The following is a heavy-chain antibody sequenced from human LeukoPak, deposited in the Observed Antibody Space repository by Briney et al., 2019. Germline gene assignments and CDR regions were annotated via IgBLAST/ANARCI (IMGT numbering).Heavy chain of an antibody. J-gene: IGHJ3*02. Sequence: GGSLRLSCGASGFTFSRYSMNWVRQAPGKGLEWVSSISSSGSYIYYADSVKGRFTISRDNAKNSLYLQMNSLRAEDTAVYYCASRDQYCGGDCFWAFDIWGQGTMVTVSS. CDR2: ISSSGSYI. CDR3: ASRDQYCGGDCFWAFDI. V-gene: IGHV3-21*01. CDR1: GFTFSRYS. D-gene: IGHD2-21*02.